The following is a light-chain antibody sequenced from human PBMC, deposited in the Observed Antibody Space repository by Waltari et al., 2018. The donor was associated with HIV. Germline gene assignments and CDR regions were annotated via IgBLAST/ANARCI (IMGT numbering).Light chain of an antibody. CDR3: QQYHNWPPWT. J-gene: IGKJ1*01. Sequence: MTQSPATLSVSPGERATLSCRASQSVSTNLAWYQQKPGQAPRLLIYGASTRATGIPARFSGSGSGTEFTLTISSLQSEDFAVYYCQQYHNWPPWTFGQGTKVEIK. CDR2: GAS. CDR1: QSVSTN. V-gene: IGKV3-15*01.